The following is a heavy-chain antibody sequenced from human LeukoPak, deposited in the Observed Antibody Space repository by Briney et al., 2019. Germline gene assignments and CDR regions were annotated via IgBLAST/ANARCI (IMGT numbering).Heavy chain of an antibody. D-gene: IGHD3-22*01. CDR2: IYSGGNT. CDR1: GFTVSNNY. J-gene: IGHJ4*02. V-gene: IGHV3-66*01. Sequence: GGSLRLSCAASGFTVSNNYMSWVRQAPGKGLEWVSLIYSGGNTYYADSVKGRFTISRDNSKNTLYLQMNSLRAEDTAVYYCAKDRTSGYDSSGYLFDYWGQGTLVTVSS. CDR3: AKDRTSGYDSSGYLFDY.